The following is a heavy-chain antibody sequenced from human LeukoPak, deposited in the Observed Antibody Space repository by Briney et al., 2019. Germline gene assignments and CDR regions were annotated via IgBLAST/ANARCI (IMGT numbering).Heavy chain of an antibody. CDR2: IYHSGST. V-gene: IGHV4-38-2*02. J-gene: IGHJ4*02. Sequence: SETLSLTCTVSGYSISSGYYWGWIRQPPGKGLEWIGSIYHSGSTYYNTSLKSRVTISVDTSKNQFSLKLSSVTAADTAVYYCATSVCSSTSCYRNFDYWGQGTLVTVS. D-gene: IGHD2-2*01. CDR1: GYSISSGYY. CDR3: ATSVCSSTSCYRNFDY.